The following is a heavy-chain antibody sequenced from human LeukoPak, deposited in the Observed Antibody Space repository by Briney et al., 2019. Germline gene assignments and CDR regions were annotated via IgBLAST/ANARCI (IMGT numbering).Heavy chain of an antibody. J-gene: IGHJ3*02. Sequence: GGSLRLSCAASGCTFSSYGMHWVRQAPGKGLEWVAFIRYDGSNKYYADSVKGRFTISRDNSKNTLYLQMNSLRAEDTAVYYCAKDTTVTGAFDIWGQGTMVTVSS. V-gene: IGHV3-30*02. CDR3: AKDTTVTGAFDI. D-gene: IGHD4-17*01. CDR2: IRYDGSNK. CDR1: GCTFSSYG.